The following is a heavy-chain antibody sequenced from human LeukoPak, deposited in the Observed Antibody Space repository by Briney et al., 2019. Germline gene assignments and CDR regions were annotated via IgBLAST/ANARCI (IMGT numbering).Heavy chain of an antibody. V-gene: IGHV1-69*13. CDR2: IIPVFGTA. J-gene: IGHJ4*02. Sequence: ASVKVSCKASGYTFTSYGISWVRQAPGQGLEWMGGIIPVFGTANYAQKFQGRVTITADESTSTAYMELSSLRSEDTAVYYCARSPFRYCSSTSCPIDYWGQGTLVTVSS. CDR3: ARSPFRYCSSTSCPIDY. D-gene: IGHD2-2*01. CDR1: GYTFTSYG.